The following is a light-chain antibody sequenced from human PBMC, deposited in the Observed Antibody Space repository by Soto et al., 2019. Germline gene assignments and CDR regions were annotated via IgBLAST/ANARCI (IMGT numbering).Light chain of an antibody. Sequence: DIQMTQTPSTVSRPVGDRVTITCRASQTISSWLACYQQKPGKAPKLLIYKASTLKSGVPSRFSGSGSGTEFTLTISTLHPDDFATYYCQHYNSYSEAFGQGTNVDI. V-gene: IGKV1-5*03. CDR1: QTISSW. CDR3: QHYNSYSEA. CDR2: KAS. J-gene: IGKJ1*01.